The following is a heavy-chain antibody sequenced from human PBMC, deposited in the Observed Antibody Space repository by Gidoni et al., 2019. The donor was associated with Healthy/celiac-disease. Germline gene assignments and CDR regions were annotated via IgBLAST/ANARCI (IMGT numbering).Heavy chain of an antibody. CDR1: GFTFSDYY. Sequence: QVQLVESGGGLVKPGGSLRLSCAASGFTFSDYYMSWIRQAPGKGLELVSYISSSSSYTNYADSVKGRFTISRDNAKNSLYLQMNSLRAEDTAVYYCARDEIRYQLLRSTAGWYFDLWGRGTLVTVSS. CDR2: ISSSSSYT. V-gene: IGHV3-11*06. J-gene: IGHJ2*01. CDR3: ARDEIRYQLLRSTAGWYFDL. D-gene: IGHD2-2*01.